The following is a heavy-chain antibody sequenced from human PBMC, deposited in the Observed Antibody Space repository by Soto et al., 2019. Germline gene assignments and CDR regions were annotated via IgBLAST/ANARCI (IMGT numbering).Heavy chain of an antibody. CDR2: ISSSSSYI. CDR3: ASSIQLGTYNDY. V-gene: IGHV3-21*01. CDR1: GFTFSSYS. J-gene: IGHJ4*02. Sequence: GGSLRLSCAASGFTFSSYSMNWVRQAPGKGLEWVSSISSSSSYIYYADSVKGRFTISRDNAKNSLYLQMNSLRAEDTAVYYCASSIQLGTYNDYWGQGTLVTVSS. D-gene: IGHD5-18*01.